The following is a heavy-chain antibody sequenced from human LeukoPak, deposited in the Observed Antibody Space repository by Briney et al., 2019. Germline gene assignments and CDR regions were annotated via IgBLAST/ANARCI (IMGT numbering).Heavy chain of an antibody. V-gene: IGHV1-18*01. CDR1: GYTFTSYG. D-gene: IGHD2-2*01. Sequence: GASVKVSCKASGYTFTSYGISWVRQAPGQGLEWMGWISAYNGNTNYAQRLQGRVTMTTDTSTSTAYMELRSLRSDDTAIYYCARDPSGIVVVPAADAFDIWGQGTMVTVSS. CDR3: ARDPSGIVVVPAADAFDI. CDR2: ISAYNGNT. J-gene: IGHJ3*02.